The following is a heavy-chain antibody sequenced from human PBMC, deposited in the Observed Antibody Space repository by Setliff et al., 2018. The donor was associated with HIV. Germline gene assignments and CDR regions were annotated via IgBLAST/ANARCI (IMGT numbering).Heavy chain of an antibody. J-gene: IGHJ6*03. Sequence: ASVKVSCKASGFTFTNYAIHWVRQAPGQRLEWMGWINVDSGNTKYLQDLQGRVTITKDRSASTAYMEVSNLRSEDMAVYYCARGGSGWPGYYYYHMDVWGKGTTVTVSS. CDR2: INVDSGNT. CDR3: ARGGSGWPGYYYYHMDV. CDR1: GFTFTNYA. D-gene: IGHD6-19*01. V-gene: IGHV1-3*03.